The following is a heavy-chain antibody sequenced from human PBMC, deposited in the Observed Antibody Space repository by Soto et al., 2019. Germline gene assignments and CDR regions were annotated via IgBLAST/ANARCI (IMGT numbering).Heavy chain of an antibody. Sequence: SDTLSLTCAVYGGSFSGYYWSWIRQPPGKGLEWIGEINHSGSTNYNPSLKSRVTISVDTSKNQFSLKLSSVTAADTAVYYCARGHNWNYVNYYYYGMDVWGQGTTVTVSS. J-gene: IGHJ6*02. V-gene: IGHV4-34*01. CDR1: GGSFSGYY. CDR2: INHSGST. D-gene: IGHD1-7*01. CDR3: ARGHNWNYVNYYYYGMDV.